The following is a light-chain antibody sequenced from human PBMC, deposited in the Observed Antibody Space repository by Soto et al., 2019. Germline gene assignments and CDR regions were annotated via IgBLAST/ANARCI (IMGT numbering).Light chain of an antibody. CDR3: ALYMGSGIWV. CDR2: STD. Sequence: QTVVTQEPSFSVSPGGTVTLTCGLTSGSVSSGYYPSWYQQTPGQAPRTLIYSTDTRSSGVPDRFSGFILGNKAALIITGAQADDESDYYCALYMGSGIWVFGGGTKVTVL. J-gene: IGLJ2*01. V-gene: IGLV8-61*01. CDR1: SGSVSSGYY.